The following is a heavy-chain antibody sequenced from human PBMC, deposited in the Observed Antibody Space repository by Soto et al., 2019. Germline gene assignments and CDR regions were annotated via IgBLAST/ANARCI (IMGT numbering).Heavy chain of an antibody. CDR3: ARPTYCSGGSCYPFDC. V-gene: IGHV4-4*07. Sequence: LSLTCTVSGGSISSYYWSWIRQPAGKGLEWIGRIYTSGSTNYNPSLKSRVTMSVDTSKNQFSLKLSSVTAADTAVYYCARPTYCSGGSCYPFDCWGQGTLVTVSS. J-gene: IGHJ4*02. CDR2: IYTSGST. CDR1: GGSISSYY. D-gene: IGHD2-15*01.